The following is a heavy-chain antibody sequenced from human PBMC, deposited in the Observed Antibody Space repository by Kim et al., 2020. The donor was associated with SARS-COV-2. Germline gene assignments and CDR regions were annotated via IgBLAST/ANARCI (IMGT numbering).Heavy chain of an antibody. Sequence: LSLTCAASGFTFSSHWMHWVRHTPGKGLVWVSRINSDGSDTSYADSVTGRFTISRDNARNTLFLQMNSLTAADTAVYYCARNNWGIDYWGQGTRVTV. CDR3: ARNNWGIDY. J-gene: IGHJ4*02. CDR1: GFTFSSHW. V-gene: IGHV3-74*01. CDR2: INSDGSDT. D-gene: IGHD7-27*01.